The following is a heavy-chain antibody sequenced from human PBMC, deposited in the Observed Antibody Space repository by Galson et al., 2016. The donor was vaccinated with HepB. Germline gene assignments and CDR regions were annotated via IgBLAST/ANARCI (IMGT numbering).Heavy chain of an antibody. CDR2: IFYSGSA. CDR1: GDSISSSTYF. CDR3: ARRSTSSWFYSDH. D-gene: IGHD6-13*01. J-gene: IGHJ4*02. V-gene: IGHV4-39*01. Sequence: TLSLTCTVSGDSISSSTYFWGWIRQPPGKGPEWIGNIFYSGSAYYNPSLKSRVTISVDTPKNKFSLKLSSVTAADTAVYYCARRSTSSWFYSDHWGQGTLVTVSS.